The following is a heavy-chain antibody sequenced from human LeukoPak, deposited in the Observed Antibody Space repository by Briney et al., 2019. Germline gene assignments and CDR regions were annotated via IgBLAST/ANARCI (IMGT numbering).Heavy chain of an antibody. CDR1: GGTFISYA. CDR2: IIPIFGTA. Sequence: ASVKVSCKASGGTFISYAISWVRQAPGQGLEWMGGIIPIFGTANYAQKFQGRVTITADESTSTAYMELSSLRSEDTAVYYCARGSSGWYEGWFDPWGQGTLVTVSS. CDR3: ARGSSGWYEGWFDP. V-gene: IGHV1-69*13. D-gene: IGHD6-19*01. J-gene: IGHJ5*02.